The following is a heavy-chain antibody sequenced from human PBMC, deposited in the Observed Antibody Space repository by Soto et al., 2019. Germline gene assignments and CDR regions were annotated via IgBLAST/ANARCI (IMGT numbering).Heavy chain of an antibody. V-gene: IGHV4-31*01. CDR2: IYYSGST. D-gene: IGHD3-10*01. CDR3: ASYGSGSYPSAFDI. J-gene: IGHJ3*02. Sequence: SETLSLTCTVSGGSISSGGYYWSWIRPHPRKGLEWIGYIYYSGSTYYNPSLKSQVTISVDTSKNQFSLKLSSVTAADTVVYYCASYGSGSYPSAFDIWGQGTMVTVSS. CDR1: GGSISSGGYY.